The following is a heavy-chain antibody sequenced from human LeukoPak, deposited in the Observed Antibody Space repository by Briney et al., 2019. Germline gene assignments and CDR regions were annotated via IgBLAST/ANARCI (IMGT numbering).Heavy chain of an antibody. V-gene: IGHV1-2*02. D-gene: IGHD1-20*01. CDR1: GGTFSSYA. CDR3: ARGITGTSNAI. J-gene: IGHJ3*02. CDR2: INPNSGGT. Sequence: ASVKVSCKASGGTFSSYAISWVRQAPGQGLEWMGWINPNSGGTNYAQKFRGRVTMTRDTSISTAYMELSRLRSDDTAVYYCARGITGTSNAIWGQGTMVTVSS.